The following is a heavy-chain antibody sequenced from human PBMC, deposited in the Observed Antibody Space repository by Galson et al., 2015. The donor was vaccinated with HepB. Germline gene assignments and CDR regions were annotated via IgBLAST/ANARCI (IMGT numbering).Heavy chain of an antibody. CDR3: ARDRYLGGSYEDY. D-gene: IGHD1-26*01. CDR2: IWYDGSNK. J-gene: IGHJ4*02. V-gene: IGHV3-33*01. Sequence: SLRLSCAASGFTFSSYGMHWVRQAPGKGLEWVAVIWYDGSNKYYADSVKGRFTISRDNSKNTLYLQMNSLRAEDTAVYYCARDRYLGGSYEDYWGQGTLVTVPS. CDR1: GFTFSSYG.